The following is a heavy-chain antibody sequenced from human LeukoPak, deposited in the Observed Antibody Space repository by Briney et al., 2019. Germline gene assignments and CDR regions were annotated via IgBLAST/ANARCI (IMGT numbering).Heavy chain of an antibody. Sequence: GGSLRLSCAASGFTFSTYIMHWVRQPPGKGLEWVATVPYDGSNKFYIDSVKGRFTISRDNSKSTLSLQMNSLRADDTAVYYCARGRRKQLDSTHFDYWGQGTLVTVSS. D-gene: IGHD6-6*01. CDR1: GFTFSTYI. J-gene: IGHJ4*02. CDR3: ARGRRKQLDSTHFDY. CDR2: VPYDGSNK. V-gene: IGHV3-30-3*01.